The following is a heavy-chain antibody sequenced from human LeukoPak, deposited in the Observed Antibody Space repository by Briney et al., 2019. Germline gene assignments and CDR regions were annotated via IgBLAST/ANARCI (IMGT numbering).Heavy chain of an antibody. D-gene: IGHD3-22*01. CDR2: IYSGGST. Sequence: GGSLRLSCAASGFTVSSSYMSWVRQAPGKGVGWVSVIYSGGSTYYADSVKGRFTISRDNSNNTLYLQMNSLRAEDTAVYYCATEGQYYDSSGYPTWTFDSWGQGTLVTVSS. J-gene: IGHJ4*02. CDR3: ATEGQYYDSSGYPTWTFDS. V-gene: IGHV3-66*02. CDR1: GFTVSSSY.